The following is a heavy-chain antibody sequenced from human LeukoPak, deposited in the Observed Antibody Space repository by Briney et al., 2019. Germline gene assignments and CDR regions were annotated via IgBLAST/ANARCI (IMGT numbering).Heavy chain of an antibody. CDR2: IYYSGSS. J-gene: IGHJ3*02. CDR3: ARDPLSIAARRGAFDI. D-gene: IGHD6-6*01. Sequence: SGTLSLTCTGSGGSLSSYYWSWIRQPPGKGLEGVGYIYYSGSSNYNPSLKSRVTISVDTSKIQVSLKLSSVTAAGTAVYYCARDPLSIAARRGAFDIWGQGTMVTVSS. V-gene: IGHV4-59*01. CDR1: GGSLSSYY.